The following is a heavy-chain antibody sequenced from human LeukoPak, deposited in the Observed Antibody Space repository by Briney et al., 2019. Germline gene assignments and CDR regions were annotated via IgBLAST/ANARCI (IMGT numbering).Heavy chain of an antibody. CDR3: ARDGGYGSGSSYYNY. Sequence: PSETLSLTCTVSGGSISSASYYWSWIRQPAGKGLEWIGRVYTSGSTNYNPSLKSRVTMSVDTSKNQFSLKLSSVTAADTAVYYCARDGGYGSGSSYYNYWGQGTLVTVSS. CDR1: GGSISSASYY. CDR2: VYTSGST. J-gene: IGHJ4*02. D-gene: IGHD3-10*01. V-gene: IGHV4-61*02.